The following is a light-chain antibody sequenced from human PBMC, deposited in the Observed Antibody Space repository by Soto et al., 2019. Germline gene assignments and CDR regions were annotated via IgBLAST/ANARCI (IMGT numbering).Light chain of an antibody. J-gene: IGLJ2*01. CDR3: SSFAGSNTYIV. CDR1: RSDIGGDNY. CDR2: EVT. V-gene: IGLV2-8*01. Sequence: QSVLNQPPSASGSPGQSVTIPCTGPRSDIGGDNYVSWYHQQPGKAPKLIIYEVTERPSGVPGRFSGSKSGDTASLTVTGLQAEDEGEYYCSSFAGSNTYIVFGGGTKVTVL.